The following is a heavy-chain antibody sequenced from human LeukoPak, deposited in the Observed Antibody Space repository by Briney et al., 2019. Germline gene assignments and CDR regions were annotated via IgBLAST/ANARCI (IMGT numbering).Heavy chain of an antibody. CDR3: ARAPGGGYYDFWSGYYPWYFDY. CDR1: GFTFSSYA. D-gene: IGHD3-3*01. V-gene: IGHV3-30-3*01. J-gene: IGHJ4*02. Sequence: PGRSLRLSCAASGFTFSSYAMHWVRQAPGKGLECVAVISYDGSNKYYADSVKGRFTIHRDNSKNTLYLQMNSLRAEDTAVYYCARAPGGGYYDFWSGYYPWYFDYWGQGTLVTVSS. CDR2: ISYDGSNK.